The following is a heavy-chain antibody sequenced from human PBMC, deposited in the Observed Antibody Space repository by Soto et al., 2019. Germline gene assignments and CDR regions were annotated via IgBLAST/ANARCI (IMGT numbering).Heavy chain of an antibody. J-gene: IGHJ4*02. Sequence: WASVKVSCKASGGTFSSYAISWVRQAPGQGLEWMGGIIPIFGTANYAQKFQGRVTITADESTSTAYMELSSLRSEDTAVYYCARAWRVDTAMASLWGQGTLVTVSS. CDR2: IIPIFGTA. CDR3: ARAWRVDTAMASL. V-gene: IGHV1-69*13. CDR1: GGTFSSYA. D-gene: IGHD5-18*01.